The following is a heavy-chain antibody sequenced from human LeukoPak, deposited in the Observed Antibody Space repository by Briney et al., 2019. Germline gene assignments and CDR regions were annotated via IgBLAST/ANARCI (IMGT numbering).Heavy chain of an antibody. CDR1: GYIFTSYG. J-gene: IGHJ4*02. D-gene: IGHD3-22*01. CDR3: ARGMRYYRNYDSSGYYYNFEY. Sequence: GASVKVSCKTSGYIFTSYGISWVRQAPGKGLEWMGWISVHNGYTRYAQKFQGRVTMTTDTSTSTAYMDLRSLRSDDTAVYYCARGMRYYRNYDSSGYYYNFEYWGQGPLVSVSS. CDR2: ISVHNGYT. V-gene: IGHV1-18*01.